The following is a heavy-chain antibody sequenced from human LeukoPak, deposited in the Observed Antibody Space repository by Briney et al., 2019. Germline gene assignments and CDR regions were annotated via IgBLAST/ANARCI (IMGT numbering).Heavy chain of an antibody. V-gene: IGHV4-59*01. CDR3: ARSTGGLRYFDWLSYYYYYGMDV. CDR1: GGSISTYY. D-gene: IGHD3-9*01. J-gene: IGHJ6*02. Sequence: SETLSLTCTVSGGSISTYYWSWIRQPPGKGLEWIGYIYYSGNTNYNPSLKSRVTISVDTSKNQFSLKLSSVTAADTAVYYCARSTGGLRYFDWLSYYYYYGMDVWGQGTTVTVSS. CDR2: IYYSGNT.